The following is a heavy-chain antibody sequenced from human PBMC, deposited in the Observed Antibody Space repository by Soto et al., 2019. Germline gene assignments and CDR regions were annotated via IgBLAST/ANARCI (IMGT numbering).Heavy chain of an antibody. J-gene: IGHJ5*02. CDR3: ARKHSLAYRWWGLDP. D-gene: IGHD2-15*01. V-gene: IGHV1-2*02. CDR2: INPKSDDT. CDR1: GYPFSDNQ. Sequence: QVQLVQSGSEVKKPGASVKVSCKASGYPFSDNQIHWLRRAPGQGLEWMGRINPKSDDTNYAQKFQGRVNMTRDTSIDTDYLELTGMTSDDTATYYCARKHSLAYRWWGLDPWGQGTLVAVSS.